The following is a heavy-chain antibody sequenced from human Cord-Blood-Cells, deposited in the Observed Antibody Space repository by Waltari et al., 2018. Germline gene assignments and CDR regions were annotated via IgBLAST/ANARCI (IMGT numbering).Heavy chain of an antibody. Sequence: QVQLQQWGAGLLKPSETLSLTCAVYGGSFSGYSWSWIRQPPGKGLEWIGEINHSGRTSYNRSLKSRVTLSVDTSKNQFSLKLSSVTAADTAVYYCARVGIVGATGDFDYWGQGTLVTVSS. V-gene: IGHV4-34*01. CDR1: GGSFSGYS. CDR3: ARVGIVGATGDFDY. D-gene: IGHD1-26*01. J-gene: IGHJ4*02. CDR2: INHSGRT.